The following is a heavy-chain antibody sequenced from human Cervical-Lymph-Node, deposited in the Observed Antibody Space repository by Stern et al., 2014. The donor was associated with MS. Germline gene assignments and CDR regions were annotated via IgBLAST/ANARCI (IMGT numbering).Heavy chain of an antibody. D-gene: IGHD6-19*01. V-gene: IGHV3-30*03. CDR1: GFAFSTYG. J-gene: IGHJ4*02. CDR2: ISFDGAKT. Sequence: VQLVGSGGGVVQPGRSLRLSCSPSGFAFSTYGMHWVRQAPGKGLEWVALISFDGAKTYYADSVKGRFTISRDNPKNTLYLQMKSLRGEDTAVYYCARGSDWYPLDYWGQGTLVTVSS. CDR3: ARGSDWYPLDY.